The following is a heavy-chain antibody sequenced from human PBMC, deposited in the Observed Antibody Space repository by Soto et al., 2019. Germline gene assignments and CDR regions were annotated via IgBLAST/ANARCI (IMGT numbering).Heavy chain of an antibody. Sequence: QVQLQESGPGLVKPSQTLSLTCTVSGGSISSGGYYWSWIRQHPGKGLEWIGYIYYSGSTYYNPSLKCRVTISVDTSKNQFSLKLSSVTAADTAVYYCARGRYDILTGYYAFDYWGQGTLVTVSS. CDR1: GGSISSGGYY. CDR2: IYYSGST. J-gene: IGHJ4*02. D-gene: IGHD3-9*01. V-gene: IGHV4-31*03. CDR3: ARGRYDILTGYYAFDY.